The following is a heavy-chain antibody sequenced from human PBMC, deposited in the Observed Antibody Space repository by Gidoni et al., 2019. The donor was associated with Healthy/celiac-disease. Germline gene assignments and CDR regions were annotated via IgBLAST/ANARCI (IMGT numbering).Heavy chain of an antibody. CDR3: ASRRDTMVRGRAFDI. CDR1: GGSIRSSNW. D-gene: IGHD3-10*01. V-gene: IGHV4-4*02. CDR2: IYHSGST. Sequence: QVQLQESGPGLVKPSGTLSLTCAVSGGSIRSSNWWSWVRQPPGKGLEWIGEIYHSGSTNYNPSLKSRVTISVDKSKNQFSLKLSSVTAADTAVYYCASRRDTMVRGRAFDIWGQGTMVTVSS. J-gene: IGHJ3*02.